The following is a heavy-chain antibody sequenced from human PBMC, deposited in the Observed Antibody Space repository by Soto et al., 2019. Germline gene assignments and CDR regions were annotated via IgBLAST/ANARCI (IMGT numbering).Heavy chain of an antibody. CDR2: INAGNGNT. Sequence: QVQLVQSGAEVKKPGASVKVSCKASGYTFTSYAMHWVRQAPGQRLEWMGWINAGNGNTKYSQKFQGRVTITRDTSASTAYMELSSLRSEDTAVYYCARGKGENYYDYGMDVWGQGTTVTVSS. V-gene: IGHV1-3*01. D-gene: IGHD3-10*01. J-gene: IGHJ6*02. CDR3: ARGKGENYYDYGMDV. CDR1: GYTFTSYA.